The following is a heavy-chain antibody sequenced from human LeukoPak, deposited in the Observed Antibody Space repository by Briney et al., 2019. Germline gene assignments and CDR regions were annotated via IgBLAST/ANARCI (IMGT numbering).Heavy chain of an antibody. V-gene: IGHV3-23*01. CDR1: GFTFSSYA. CDR2: ISASGGNT. D-gene: IGHD6-6*01. CDR3: AKDPYSSSTYFEY. Sequence: PGGSLRLSCAASGFTFSSYAMSWVRQAPGKGLEWVSGISASGGNTYYADSVKGRFTISRDNSKNTLRLQMNSLRVEDTAVYYCAKDPYSSSTYFEYWGQGTLVTVSS. J-gene: IGHJ4*02.